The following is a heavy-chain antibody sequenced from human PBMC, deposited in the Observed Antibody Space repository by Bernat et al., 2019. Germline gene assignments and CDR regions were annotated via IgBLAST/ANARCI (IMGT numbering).Heavy chain of an antibody. D-gene: IGHD2-2*01. V-gene: IGHV5-51*01. CDR2: IYPGDSDT. CDR1: GYSFTSYW. CDR3: ARIMTGDIVVVKAFDI. Sequence: EVQLVQSGAEVKKPGESLKISCKGSGYSFTSYWIGWVRQMPGKGLEWMGIIYPGDSDTRYSPSFQGQVTISADKSISTAYLQWSSLKASDTAMYYCARIMTGDIVVVKAFDIWGLGTMVTVSS. J-gene: IGHJ3*02.